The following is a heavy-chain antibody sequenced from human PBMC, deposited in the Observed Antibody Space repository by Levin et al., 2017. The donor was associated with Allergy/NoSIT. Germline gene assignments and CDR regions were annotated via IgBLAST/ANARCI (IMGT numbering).Heavy chain of an antibody. V-gene: IGHV3-23*01. D-gene: IGHD3-22*01. CDR2: ISGSGGST. Sequence: GGSLRLSCAASGFTFSSYAMSWVRQAPGKGLEWVSAISGSGGSTYYADSVKGRFTISRDNSKNTLYLQMNSLRAEDTAVYYCAKVVPNYYDSSGYFDYWGQGTLVTVSS. CDR1: GFTFSSYA. J-gene: IGHJ4*02. CDR3: AKVVPNYYDSSGYFDY.